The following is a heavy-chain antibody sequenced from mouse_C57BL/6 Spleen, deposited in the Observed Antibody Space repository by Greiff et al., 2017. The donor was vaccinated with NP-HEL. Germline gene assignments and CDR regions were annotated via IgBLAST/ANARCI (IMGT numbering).Heavy chain of an antibody. D-gene: IGHD3-3*01. CDR1: GYTFTDYY. CDR2: IYPGSGNT. CDR3: ARGGDGEPPWFAY. V-gene: IGHV1-76*01. J-gene: IGHJ3*01. Sequence: VKLQESGAELVRPGASVKLSCKASGYTFTDYYINWVKQRPGQGLEWIARIYPGSGNTYYNEKFKGKATLTAEKSSSTAYMQLSSLTSEDSAVYFCARGGDGEPPWFAYWGQGTLVTVSA.